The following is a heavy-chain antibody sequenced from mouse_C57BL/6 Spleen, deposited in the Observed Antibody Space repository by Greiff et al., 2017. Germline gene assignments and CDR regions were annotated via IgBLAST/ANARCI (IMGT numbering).Heavy chain of an antibody. CDR2: IRNKANGYTT. CDR1: GFTFTDYY. Sequence: EVQRVESGGGLVQPGGSLSLSCAASGFTFTDYYMSWVRQPPGKALEWLGFIRNKANGYTTEYSASVKGRFTISRDNSQSILYLQMNALRAEDSATYYCARYDYDSGAWFAYWGQGTLVTVSA. J-gene: IGHJ3*01. D-gene: IGHD2-4*01. CDR3: ARYDYDSGAWFAY. V-gene: IGHV7-3*01.